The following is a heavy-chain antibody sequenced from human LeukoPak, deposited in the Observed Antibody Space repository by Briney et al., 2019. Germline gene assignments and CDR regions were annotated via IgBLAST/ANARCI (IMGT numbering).Heavy chain of an antibody. Sequence: GGSLRLSCAASGFTFSSYAMHWVRQAPGKGLEWVAVISYDGSNKYYADSVKGRFTISRDNSKNTLYLQMNSLRAEDTAVYYCARDPTAGSGWFGGGYFDYWGQGTLVTVSS. CDR2: ISYDGSNK. CDR3: ARDPTAGSGWFGGGYFDY. CDR1: GFTFSSYA. V-gene: IGHV3-30*04. D-gene: IGHD6-19*01. J-gene: IGHJ4*02.